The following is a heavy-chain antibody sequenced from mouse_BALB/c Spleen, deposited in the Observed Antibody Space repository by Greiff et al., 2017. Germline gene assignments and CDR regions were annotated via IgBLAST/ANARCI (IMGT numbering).Heavy chain of an antibody. CDR1: GYTFTDYN. D-gene: IGHD2-14*01. V-gene: IGHV1S29*02. CDR3: ARRHYRYDGFDY. CDR2: IYPYNGGT. Sequence: EVKLQESGPELVKPGASVKISCKASGYTFTDYNMHWVKQSHGKSLEWIGYIYPYNGGTGYNQKFKSKATLTVDNSSSTAYMELRSLTSEDSAVYYCARRHYRYDGFDYWGQGTTLTVSS. J-gene: IGHJ2*01.